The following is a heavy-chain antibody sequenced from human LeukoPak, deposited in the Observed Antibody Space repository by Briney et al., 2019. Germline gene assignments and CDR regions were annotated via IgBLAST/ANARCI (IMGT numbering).Heavy chain of an antibody. J-gene: IGHJ6*03. Sequence: SETLSLTCTVSGDSISSYYWSWIRQPPGKGLEWIGYIYYSGSTNYNPSLKSRVTISVDTSKNQFSLKLSSVTAADTAVYYCARDPYSGSYGNEYYYYMDVWGKGTTVTISS. CDR3: ARDPYSGSYGNEYYYYMDV. V-gene: IGHV4-59*01. CDR2: IYYSGST. CDR1: GDSISSYY. D-gene: IGHD1-26*01.